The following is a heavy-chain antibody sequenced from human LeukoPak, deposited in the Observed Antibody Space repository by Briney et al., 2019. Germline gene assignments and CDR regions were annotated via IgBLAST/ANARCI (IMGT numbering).Heavy chain of an antibody. D-gene: IGHD2-21*02. CDR1: GFTFSSYA. J-gene: IGHJ4*02. Sequence: GGSLRLSCAASGFTFSSYAMSWVRQAPGKGPEWVPAISTYGGSTYYADSVKGRFTISRDNSKNTLYLQMNSLRAEDTAVYYCAKSYCGGDCYPDYWGRGTLVTVSS. V-gene: IGHV3-23*01. CDR3: AKSYCGGDCYPDY. CDR2: ISTYGGST.